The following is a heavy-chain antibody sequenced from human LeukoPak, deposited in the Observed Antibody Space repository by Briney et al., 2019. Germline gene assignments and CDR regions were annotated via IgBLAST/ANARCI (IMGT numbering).Heavy chain of an antibody. CDR1: RFTLSNYE. CDR2: ISSSGYII. J-gene: IGHJ5*02. D-gene: IGHD3-10*01. CDR3: ARHYYGSGINWFDP. Sequence: GGSLRLSCAASRFTLSNYEMNWVRQAPGKGLEWVSYISSSGYIIFYADSVKGRFTISRDNAKNSLYLQMNSLRAEDTAVYYCARHYYGSGINWFDPWGQGTLVIVSS. V-gene: IGHV3-48*03.